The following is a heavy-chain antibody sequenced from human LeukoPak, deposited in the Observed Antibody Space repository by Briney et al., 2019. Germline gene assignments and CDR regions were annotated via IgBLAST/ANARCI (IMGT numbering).Heavy chain of an antibody. CDR2: INYSGST. V-gene: IGHV4-34*01. Sequence: SETLSLTCTVYGGSFSGYCWTWIRQPPGKGLEWIGEINYSGSTNYNPSLKSRVTTSVDTSKKQFPLKLSSVTAADTAVYYCARGQSSVVTDIPYYFDYWGRGTLVTVSS. CDR3: ARGQSSVVTDIPYYFDY. CDR1: GGSFSGYC. D-gene: IGHD2-21*02. J-gene: IGHJ4*02.